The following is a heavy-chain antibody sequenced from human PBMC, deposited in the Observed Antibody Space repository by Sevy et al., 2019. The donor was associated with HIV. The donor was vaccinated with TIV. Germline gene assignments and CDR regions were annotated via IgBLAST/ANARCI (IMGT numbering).Heavy chain of an antibody. CDR1: GFTFRDYS. CDR2: FSFGCGQI. D-gene: IGHD2-8*01. CDR3: AREGCTKPHDY. J-gene: IGHJ4*02. V-gene: IGHV3-23*01. Sequence: GGSLRLSCVASGFTFRDYSVSWVRQAPGKGLEWVSTFSFGCGQINYADSVKGRFTISRDNSKNSFYLQMNNLRAEDTAIYFCAREGCTKPHDYWGQGTLVTVSS.